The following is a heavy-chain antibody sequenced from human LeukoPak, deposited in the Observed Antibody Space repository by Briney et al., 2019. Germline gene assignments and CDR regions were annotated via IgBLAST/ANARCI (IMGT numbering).Heavy chain of an antibody. CDR2: ISGSGGST. CDR1: GFSLSNYA. D-gene: IGHD6-19*01. Sequence: AGSLSLSCAVSGFSLSNYAMTWVRQAPGKGLEWVSGISGSGGSTYYADSVKGRFTISRDNSKNTLYLQMNSLRAEDTAVYYCARGYSSGWWGYYFDYWGQGTLVTVSS. J-gene: IGHJ4*02. CDR3: ARGYSSGWWGYYFDY. V-gene: IGHV3-23*01.